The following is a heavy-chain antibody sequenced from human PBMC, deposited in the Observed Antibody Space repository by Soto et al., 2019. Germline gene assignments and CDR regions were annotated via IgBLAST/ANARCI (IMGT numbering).Heavy chain of an antibody. Sequence: VASVKVSCKASGYTFTGYYMHWVRQAPGQGLEWMGWINPNSGGTNYAQKFQGWVTMTRDTSISTAYMELSRLRSDDTAVYYCATRYYYDSSGLYGMDVWGQGTTVTVSS. CDR2: INPNSGGT. J-gene: IGHJ6*01. V-gene: IGHV1-2*04. CDR1: GYTFTGYY. CDR3: ATRYYYDSSGLYGMDV. D-gene: IGHD3-22*01.